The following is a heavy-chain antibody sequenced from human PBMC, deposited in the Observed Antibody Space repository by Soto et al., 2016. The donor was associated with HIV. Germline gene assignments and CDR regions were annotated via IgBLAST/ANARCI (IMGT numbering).Heavy chain of an antibody. Sequence: QVQLMQSGAEVKKPGASVKVSCKASGYTVTKYGFTWVRQAPGQGLEWMGWISAYNGNTNYAQKLQGRVTMTTDTSTSTAYMELRSLRSDDTAVYYCAREWNSGSYHYMDVWGKGTTVTVSS. CDR1: GYTVTKYG. CDR3: AREWNSGSYHYMDV. V-gene: IGHV1-18*01. CDR2: ISAYNGNT. J-gene: IGHJ6*03. D-gene: IGHD1-26*01.